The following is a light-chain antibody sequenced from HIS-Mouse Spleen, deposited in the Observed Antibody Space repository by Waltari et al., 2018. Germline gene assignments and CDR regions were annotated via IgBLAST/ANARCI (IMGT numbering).Light chain of an antibody. CDR1: AFPNKY. CDR3: YSTDSSGNHRV. V-gene: IGLV3-10*01. Sequence: SYELTQPPSVSVPPGQTARITCSEDAFPNKYAYWYQQKSGQAPVLVIYEDSKRPSGIPERFSGSSSGTMATLTISGAQVEDEADYYCYSTDSSGNHRVFGGGTKLTVL. J-gene: IGLJ2*01. CDR2: EDS.